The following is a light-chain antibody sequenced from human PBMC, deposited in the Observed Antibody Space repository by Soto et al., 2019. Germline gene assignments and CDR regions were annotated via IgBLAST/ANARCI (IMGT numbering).Light chain of an antibody. J-gene: IGKJ1*01. V-gene: IGKV1-39*01. CDR2: AAS. Sequence: DIPMTQSPSSLSASVGDRVTITCRASQSFSSYLNWYQQKPGKAPKLLIYAASSLQSEVPSRFSGSGSGTDFTLTISSLQPEDFATYYCQQSYSIPWTFGQGTKVEV. CDR3: QQSYSIPWT. CDR1: QSFSSY.